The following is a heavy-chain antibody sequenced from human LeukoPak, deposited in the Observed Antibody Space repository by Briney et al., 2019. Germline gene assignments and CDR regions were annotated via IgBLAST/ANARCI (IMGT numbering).Heavy chain of an antibody. V-gene: IGHV3-21*01. CDR1: GFTLSTYS. J-gene: IGHJ4*02. CDR2: ISSSSSYI. Sequence: GGSLRLSCAASGFTLSTYSLNWVRQAPGKGLEWVSSISSSSSYIYYADSVKGRFTISRDNAKNSLYPQMNSLRAEDTAVYYCARGPASDYWGQGTLVTVSS. CDR3: ARGPASDY.